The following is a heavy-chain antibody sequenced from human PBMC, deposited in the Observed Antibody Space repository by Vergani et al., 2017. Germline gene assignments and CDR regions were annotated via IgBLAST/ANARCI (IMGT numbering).Heavy chain of an antibody. CDR3: ASGKYYSDSTSHFRGRYFDV. V-gene: IGHV4-39*01. CDR1: GDSIISRSYY. Sequence: QMQLQESGPGLVKASETLSLTCTVSGDSIISRSYYWGWLRQPPGKGLEWIGSIYNSGNGDPGSSLRSLVTISADTSKNQFSLRLTSVTAADTAVYYCASGKYYSDSTSHFRGRYFDVWGRGTLVTVPS. CDR2: IYNSGNG. D-gene: IGHD3-16*01. J-gene: IGHJ2*01.